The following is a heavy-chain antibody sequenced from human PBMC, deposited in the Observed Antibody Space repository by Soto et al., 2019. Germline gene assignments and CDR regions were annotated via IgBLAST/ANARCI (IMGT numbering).Heavy chain of an antibody. CDR1: GFTFSSYS. D-gene: IGHD3-10*01. V-gene: IGHV3-21*01. Sequence: GGSLRLSCAASGFTFSSYSMNWVRQAPGKGLEWVSSISSSSSYIYYADSVKGRFTISRDNAKNSLYLQMNSLRAEDTAVYYCARARRITMVRGVKNYYYYYMDVWGKGTTVTVSS. J-gene: IGHJ6*03. CDR3: ARARRITMVRGVKNYYYYYMDV. CDR2: ISSSSSYI.